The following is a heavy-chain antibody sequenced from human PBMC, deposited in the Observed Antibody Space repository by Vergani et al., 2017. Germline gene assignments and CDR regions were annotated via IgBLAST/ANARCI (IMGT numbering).Heavy chain of an antibody. J-gene: IGHJ3*02. CDR2: IYPGDSDT. CDR1: GYSFTSYW. Sequence: EVQLVQSGAEVKKPGESLKISCKGSGYSFTSYWIGWVRQMPGKGLEWMGIIYPGDSDTRSSPSFQGQVTITADKSISTAYLQGSSLKASDTAMYYCARESEGVWGSYFRPFDIWGQGTMVTVSS. D-gene: IGHD3-16*01. CDR3: ARESEGVWGSYFRPFDI. V-gene: IGHV5-51*01.